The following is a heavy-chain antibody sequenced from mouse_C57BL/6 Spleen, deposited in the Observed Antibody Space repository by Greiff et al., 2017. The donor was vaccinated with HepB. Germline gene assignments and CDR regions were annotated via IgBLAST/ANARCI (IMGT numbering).Heavy chain of an antibody. CDR3: ARGGYDYDAGFDY. Sequence: VQLKESGPGLVKPSQSLSLTCSVTGYSITSGYYWNWIRQFPGNKLEWMGYISYDGSNNYNPSLKNRISITRDTSKNQFFLKLNSVTTEDTATYYCARGGYDYDAGFDYWGQGTTLTVSS. CDR1: GYSITSGYY. D-gene: IGHD2-4*01. V-gene: IGHV3-6*01. J-gene: IGHJ2*01. CDR2: ISYDGSN.